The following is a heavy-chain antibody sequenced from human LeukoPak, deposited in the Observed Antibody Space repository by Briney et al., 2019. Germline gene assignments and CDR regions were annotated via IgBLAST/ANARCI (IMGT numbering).Heavy chain of an antibody. CDR2: ISSSGSTI. Sequence: PGGSLRLSCAASGFTFSTYEMNWVRQAPGKGLEWVSYISSSGSTIYYADSVKGRFTISRDNAKNSLYLQMNSLRAEDTAVYYCARDQVGGYYDSSGDNWFDPWGQGTLVTVSS. V-gene: IGHV3-48*03. J-gene: IGHJ5*02. CDR3: ARDQVGGYYDSSGDNWFDP. D-gene: IGHD3-22*01. CDR1: GFTFSTYE.